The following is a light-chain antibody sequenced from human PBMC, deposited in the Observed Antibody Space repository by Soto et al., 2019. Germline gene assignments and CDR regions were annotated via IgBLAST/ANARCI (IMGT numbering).Light chain of an antibody. CDR1: QDISSW. CDR3: QQSFTAPIT. CDR2: AAS. J-gene: IGKJ5*01. Sequence: DIQMTHSPSSLSASVGDRVTMTSRASQDISSWLAWYQQKPGKAPNLLIYAASSLQSGVPSRFSGSGSGTEFTLTISSLQPEDSATYYCQQSFTAPITFGQGTRLEIK. V-gene: IGKV1-12*01.